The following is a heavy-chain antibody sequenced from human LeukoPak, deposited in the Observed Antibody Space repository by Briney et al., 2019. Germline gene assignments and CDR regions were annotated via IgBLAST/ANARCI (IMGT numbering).Heavy chain of an antibody. D-gene: IGHD6-19*01. CDR3: ARLAYSSGWYPDY. CDR1: GGSISSYY. J-gene: IGHJ4*02. Sequence: SETLSLTCTVSGGSISSYYWSWIRQPAGKGLEWIGRIYPGGSTNYNPSLKSRVTMSVDASQKQLSLKLSSVTAADTAVYYCARLAYSSGWYPDYWGQRTLDTVSS. V-gene: IGHV4-4*07. CDR2: IYPGGST.